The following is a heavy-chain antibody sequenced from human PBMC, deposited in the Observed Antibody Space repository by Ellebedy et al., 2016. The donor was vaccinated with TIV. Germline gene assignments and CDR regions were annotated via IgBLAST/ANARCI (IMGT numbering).Heavy chain of an antibody. CDR3: ARLVSRGTHGFAY. J-gene: IGHJ4*02. V-gene: IGHV5-51*01. D-gene: IGHD2-15*01. CDR1: EYSFTNYW. Sequence: GESLKISCKGPEYSFTNYWTAWLRQTPGNAPDWMGLMYHRHFPTSYSPSFQGQVTISADKSVSTAYLQWSSLKASDTAMYHCARLVSRGTHGFAYWGQGTVVTVSS. CDR2: MYHRHFPT.